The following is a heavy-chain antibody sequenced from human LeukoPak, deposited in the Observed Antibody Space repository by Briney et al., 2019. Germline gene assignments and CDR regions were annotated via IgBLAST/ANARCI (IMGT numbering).Heavy chain of an antibody. CDR1: GSTFSSYA. V-gene: IGHV3-23*01. D-gene: IGHD4-17*01. Sequence: GGSLRLSCAASGSTFSSYAMSWVRQAPGKGLEWVSAISGSAGSTYYADSVKGRFTISRDNAKNSLYLQMNSLRAEDTAVYYCARAAGLAHYGDPGYYYYYMDVWGKGTTVTVSS. CDR3: ARAAGLAHYGDPGYYYYYMDV. CDR2: ISGSAGST. J-gene: IGHJ6*03.